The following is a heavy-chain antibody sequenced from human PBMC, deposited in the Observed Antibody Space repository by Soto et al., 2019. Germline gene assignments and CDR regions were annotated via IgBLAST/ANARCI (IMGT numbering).Heavy chain of an antibody. CDR3: ARGRPVTGYSSSWFGY. V-gene: IGHV1-3*01. D-gene: IGHD6-13*01. J-gene: IGHJ5*01. CDR2: INAGNGNT. Sequence: ASVKVSCKASGYTFTSYAMHWVRQAPGQRLEWMGWINAGNGNTKYSQKFQGRVTITRGTSASTAYMELSSLRSEDTAVYYCARGRPVTGYSSSWFGYWGQGTLVTV. CDR1: GYTFTSYA.